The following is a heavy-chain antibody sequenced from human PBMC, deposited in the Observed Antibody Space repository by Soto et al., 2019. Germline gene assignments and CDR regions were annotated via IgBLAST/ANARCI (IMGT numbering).Heavy chain of an antibody. CDR2: INHSGST. D-gene: IGHD2-2*01. Sequence: QVQLQQWGAGLLKPSETLSLTCAVYGGSFSGYYWSWIRQPPGKGLEWIGEINHSGSTNYTPSLKYRVSISVATSKNQFSLTLNSVTAADTAVYYCARQGGTRPSYWGQGTLVTVSS. J-gene: IGHJ4*02. CDR3: ARQGGTRPSY. CDR1: GGSFSGYY. V-gene: IGHV4-34*01.